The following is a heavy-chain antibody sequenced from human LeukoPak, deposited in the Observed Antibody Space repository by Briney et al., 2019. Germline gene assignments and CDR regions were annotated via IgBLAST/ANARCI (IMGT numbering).Heavy chain of an antibody. J-gene: IGHJ4*02. CDR1: GFTVSSNY. D-gene: IGHD3-10*01. CDR2: IYSGGST. V-gene: IGHV3-66*01. Sequence: PGGSLSLSRAASGFTVSSNYMSWVRQAPGKGLEWVSVIYSGGSTYYADSVKGRFTISRDNSKNTLYLQMNSLRAEDTAVYYCFVGPHPYDSGDWPPNWGQGTLVTVSS. CDR3: FVGPHPYDSGDWPPN.